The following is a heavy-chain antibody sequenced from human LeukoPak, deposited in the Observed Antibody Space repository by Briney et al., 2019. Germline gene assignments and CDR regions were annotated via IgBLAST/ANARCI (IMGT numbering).Heavy chain of an antibody. Sequence: SVKVSCKASGGTFSSYAIGWVRQAPGQGLEWMGRIIPILGIANYAQKFQGRVTITADKSTSTAYMELSSLRSEDTAVYYCARELIAAAGPGYFQHWGQGTLVTVSS. D-gene: IGHD6-13*01. CDR1: GGTFSSYA. CDR3: ARELIAAAGPGYFQH. J-gene: IGHJ1*01. V-gene: IGHV1-69*04. CDR2: IIPILGIA.